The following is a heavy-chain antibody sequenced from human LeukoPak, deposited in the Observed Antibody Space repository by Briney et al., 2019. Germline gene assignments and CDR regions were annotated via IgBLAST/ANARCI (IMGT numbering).Heavy chain of an antibody. D-gene: IGHD3-10*01. J-gene: IGHJ4*02. V-gene: IGHV2-70*11. CDR1: GFSLSTSGMC. CDR3: ARGGSGSYYNDLDY. CDR2: IDWDDDK. Sequence: SGPTLVNPTQTLTLTCTFSGFSLSTSGMCVSWIRQPPGKALEWLARIDWDDDKYYSTSLRTRLTISKDTSKNQVVLTMTNMDPVDTATYYCARGGSGSYYNDLDYWGQGTLVTVSS.